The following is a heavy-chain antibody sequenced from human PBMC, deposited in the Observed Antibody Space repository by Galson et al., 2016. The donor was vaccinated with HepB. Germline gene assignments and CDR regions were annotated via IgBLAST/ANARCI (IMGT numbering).Heavy chain of an antibody. CDR3: ARHGRGRPLF. CDR1: GDSLNDYY. J-gene: IGHJ4*02. CDR2: VFSNGDP. Sequence: SKTLSLTCSVSGDSLNDYYWAWIRQSPGKGLEWIGSVFSNGDPFYIPSLKSRVTISIDTSKSQVSLRLRSVTATDTAYYYCARHGRGRPLFWGQGILVIVSS. V-gene: IGHV4-39*01. D-gene: IGHD5-12*01.